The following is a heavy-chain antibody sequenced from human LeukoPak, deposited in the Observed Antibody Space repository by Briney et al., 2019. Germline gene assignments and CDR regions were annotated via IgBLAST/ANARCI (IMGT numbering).Heavy chain of an antibody. CDR3: ASGTYYDFWSGYPNDAFDI. D-gene: IGHD3-3*01. CDR1: GGSISSYY. Sequence: KASETLSLTCTVSGGSISSYYWSWIRQPPGKGLEWIGYIYYSGSTNYNPSLKSRVTISVDTSKNQFSLKLSSVTAADTAVYYCASGTYYDFWSGYPNDAFDIWGQGTMATVSS. J-gene: IGHJ3*02. CDR2: IYYSGST. V-gene: IGHV4-59*01.